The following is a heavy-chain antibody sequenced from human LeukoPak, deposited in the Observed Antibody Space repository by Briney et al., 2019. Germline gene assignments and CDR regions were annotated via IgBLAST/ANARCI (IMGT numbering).Heavy chain of an antibody. Sequence: SETLSLTCTVSGGTISSYYWSWIRQPPGKGLEWIGYIYYSGSTNYNPSLKSRVTISVDTSKNQFSLKLSSVTAADTAVYYCARDSSYGFFDYWGRGTLVTVSS. J-gene: IGHJ4*02. D-gene: IGHD5-18*01. CDR3: ARDSSYGFFDY. CDR1: GGTISSYY. V-gene: IGHV4-59*01. CDR2: IYYSGST.